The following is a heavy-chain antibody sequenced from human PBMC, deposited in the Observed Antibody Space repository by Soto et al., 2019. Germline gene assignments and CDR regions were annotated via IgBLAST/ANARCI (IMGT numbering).Heavy chain of an antibody. D-gene: IGHD1-1*01. Sequence: LSLTCTLSGGSVRAPDWWNWVRQSPDKGLEWIAEVHISGHSNYNPSLRSRVSVSIDSSKNQFYLNLNSVTAADTAIYYCARVRQGCSANNCYFDSWGQGTQVTVSS. CDR1: GGSVRAPDW. J-gene: IGHJ5*01. CDR3: ARVRQGCSANNCYFDS. V-gene: IGHV4-4*02. CDR2: VHISGHS.